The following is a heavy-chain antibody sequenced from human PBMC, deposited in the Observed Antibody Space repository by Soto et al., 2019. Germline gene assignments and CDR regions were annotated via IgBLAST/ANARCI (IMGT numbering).Heavy chain of an antibody. Sequence: SETLSLTCTVSGGSISSSSYYWGWIRQPPGKGLEWIGSIYYSGSTYYNPSLKSRVTISVDTSKNQFSLKLSSVTAADTAVYSCARQIPSINCSSTSCLEYYYYMDVWGKGTTVTVSS. CDR3: ARQIPSINCSSTSCLEYYYYMDV. D-gene: IGHD2-2*01. CDR2: IYYSGST. CDR1: GGSISSSSYY. J-gene: IGHJ6*03. V-gene: IGHV4-39*01.